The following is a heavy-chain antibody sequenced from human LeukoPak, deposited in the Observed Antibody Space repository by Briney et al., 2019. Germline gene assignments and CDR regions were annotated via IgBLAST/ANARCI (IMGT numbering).Heavy chain of an antibody. Sequence: SETLSLTCTVSGGSISSYYWSWIRQPPGKGLEWIGYIYYSGSTNYNPSLKSRVTISVDTSKNQFSLKLSSVTAADTAMYYCARQLDIVATGYYGMDVWGQGTTVTVSS. V-gene: IGHV4-59*08. CDR1: GGSISSYY. CDR2: IYYSGST. D-gene: IGHD5-12*01. J-gene: IGHJ6*02. CDR3: ARQLDIVATGYYGMDV.